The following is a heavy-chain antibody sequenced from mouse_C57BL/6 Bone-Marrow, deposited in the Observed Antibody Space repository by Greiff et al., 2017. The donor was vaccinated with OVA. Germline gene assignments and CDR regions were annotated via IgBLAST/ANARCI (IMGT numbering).Heavy chain of an antibody. CDR1: GYTFTSYW. V-gene: IGHV1-52*01. D-gene: IGHD4-1*02. CDR3: ANWAWFAY. J-gene: IGHJ3*01. CDR2: IDPSDSET. Sequence: VKLQESGAELVRPGSSVKLSCKASGYTFTSYWMHWVKQRPIQGLEWIGNIDPSDSETHYNQKFKDKATLTVDKSSSTAYMQLSSLTSEDSAVYFCANWAWFAYWGQGTLVTVSA.